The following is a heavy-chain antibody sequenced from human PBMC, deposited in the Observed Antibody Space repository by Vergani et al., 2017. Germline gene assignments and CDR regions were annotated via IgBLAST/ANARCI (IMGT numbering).Heavy chain of an antibody. V-gene: IGHV3-30-3*01. Sequence: VQFVESGGGLVKPGGSLRLSCAASGFTFSSYAMHWVRQAPGKGLEWVAVISYDGSNKYYADSVKGRFTISRDNSKNTLYLQMNSLRAEDTAVYYCARDCSSTSCLDYWGQGTLVTVSS. CDR1: GFTFSSYA. CDR2: ISYDGSNK. CDR3: ARDCSSTSCLDY. J-gene: IGHJ4*02. D-gene: IGHD2-2*01.